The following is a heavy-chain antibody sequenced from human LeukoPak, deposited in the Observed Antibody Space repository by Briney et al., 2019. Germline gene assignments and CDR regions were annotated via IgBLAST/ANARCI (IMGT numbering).Heavy chain of an antibody. CDR2: ISSSSSYI. Sequence: GGSLRLSCAASGFTFSSYSMNWVRQAPGKGLEWVSSISSSSSYIYYADSVKGRFTISRDNAKNSLYLQMNSLRAEDTAVYYCARDKRNSSGWYGGSLVWFDPWGQGTPVTVSS. CDR3: ARDKRNSSGWYGGSLVWFDP. D-gene: IGHD6-19*01. CDR1: GFTFSSYS. J-gene: IGHJ5*02. V-gene: IGHV3-21*01.